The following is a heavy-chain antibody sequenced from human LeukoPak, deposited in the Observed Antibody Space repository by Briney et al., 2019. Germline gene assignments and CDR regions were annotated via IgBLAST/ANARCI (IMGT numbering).Heavy chain of an antibody. CDR2: VSYEGTIK. V-gene: IGHV3-30*14. Sequence: PGRSLRLSCSASGSAFRNFAMHWVRQAPGKGLEWVAVVSYEGTIKYYTDSAKGRFTISRDNSGNIISLQMNNLTTEDTATYYCAREKFDSWGQGALVTVSP. J-gene: IGHJ5*01. CDR3: AREKFDS. CDR1: GSAFRNFA.